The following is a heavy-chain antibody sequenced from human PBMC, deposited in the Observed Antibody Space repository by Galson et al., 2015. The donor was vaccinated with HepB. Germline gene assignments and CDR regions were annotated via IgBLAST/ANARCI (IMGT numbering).Heavy chain of an antibody. CDR2: ISYDGSNK. D-gene: IGHD3-10*01. CDR3: AKDYGSGSYGFSRFYYYYGMDV. V-gene: IGHV3-30*18. Sequence: SLRLSCAASGLTFSSYGMHRVRQAPGKGLEWVAVISYDGSNKYYEDSVKGRFTISRDNSKNTLYLQMNSLRAEDTAVYYCAKDYGSGSYGFSRFYYYYGMDVWGQGTTVTVSS. J-gene: IGHJ6*02. CDR1: GLTFSSYG.